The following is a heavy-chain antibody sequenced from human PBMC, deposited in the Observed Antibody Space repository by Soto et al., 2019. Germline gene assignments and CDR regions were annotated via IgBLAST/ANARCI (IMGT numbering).Heavy chain of an antibody. D-gene: IGHD2-2*01. CDR1: GYTFTSYC. CDR2: INPNSGGT. J-gene: IGHJ4*02. V-gene: IGHV1-2*04. CDR3: ARGATRGCSSTSCYVVDFDY. Sequence: ASVKVSCKASGYTFTSYCMHWVRQATGQGLEWMGWINPNSGGTNYAQKFQGWVTMTRDTSISTAYMELSRLRSDDTAVYYCARGATRGCSSTSCYVVDFDYWGPGTLVTVSS.